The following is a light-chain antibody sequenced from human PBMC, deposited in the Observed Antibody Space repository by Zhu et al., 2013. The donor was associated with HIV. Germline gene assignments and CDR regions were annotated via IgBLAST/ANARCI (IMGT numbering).Light chain of an antibody. J-gene: IGLJ3*02. V-gene: IGLV1-51*02. Sequence: QSVLTQPPSVSGAPGQRVTISCTGSRSNIGAGYDVHWYQQLPGTVPKLLIYGNNKRPSGIPDRFSGSKSGTSATLGITGLQTGDEGDYYCGTWDSSLSAGVFGGGTKLTVL. CDR1: RSNIGAGYD. CDR2: GNN. CDR3: GTWDSSLSAGV.